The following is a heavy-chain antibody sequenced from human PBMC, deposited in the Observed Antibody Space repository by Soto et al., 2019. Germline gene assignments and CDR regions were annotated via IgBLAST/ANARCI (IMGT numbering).Heavy chain of an antibody. J-gene: IGHJ6*02. D-gene: IGHD6-6*01. CDR1: GFTFTSSA. Sequence: SVKVSCKASGFTFTSSAVQWVRQARGQRLEWIGWIVVGSGNTNYAQKFQERVTITRXXXXXXTXMXLXXXXSEXTAVYYCAAEHQDGYSSSSGYYYYYGMDVWG. CDR2: IVVGSGNT. V-gene: IGHV1-58*01. CDR3: AAEHQDGYSSSSGYYYYYGMDV.